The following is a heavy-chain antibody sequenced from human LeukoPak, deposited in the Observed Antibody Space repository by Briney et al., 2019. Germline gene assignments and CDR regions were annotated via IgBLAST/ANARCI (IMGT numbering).Heavy chain of an antibody. Sequence: ASVKVSCNASGYTFTGYYMHWVRQAPGQGPEWMGWINPNSGGTNYAQKFQGRVTMTRDTSISTAYMELSRLRSDDTAVYYCASLPDSSGYYPSNGYYYYGMDVWGQGTTVTVSS. CDR2: INPNSGGT. CDR1: GYTFTGYY. J-gene: IGHJ6*02. CDR3: ASLPDSSGYYPSNGYYYYGMDV. V-gene: IGHV1-2*02. D-gene: IGHD3-22*01.